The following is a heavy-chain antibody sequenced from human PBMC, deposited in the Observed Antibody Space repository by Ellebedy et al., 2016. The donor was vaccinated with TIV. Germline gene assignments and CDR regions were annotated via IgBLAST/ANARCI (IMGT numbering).Heavy chain of an antibody. CDR3: ARISLSSRVKFDI. CDR1: GGTFSSHA. D-gene: IGHD2-21*01. CDR2: IIPLYGAA. V-gene: IGHV1-69*13. J-gene: IGHJ3*02. Sequence: ASVKVSXKSSGGTFSSHAFTWVRLAPGQGLAWVGGIIPLYGAAHYAQNFNGRVTITADESTSTLYMELSSLTSDDTAVYYCARISLSSRVKFDIWGQGTMVTVSS.